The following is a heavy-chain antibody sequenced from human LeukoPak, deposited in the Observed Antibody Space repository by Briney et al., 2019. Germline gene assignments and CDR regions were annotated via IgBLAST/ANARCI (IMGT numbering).Heavy chain of an antibody. CDR3: ARGVYFDY. V-gene: IGHV1-8*03. J-gene: IGHJ4*02. CDR1: GYTFTSYD. Sequence: ASVKVSCKASGYTFTSYDINWVRQATGQGLEWMGWMNPNSGNTNYAQKFQERVTITRDMSTSTAYMELSSLRSEDTAVYYCARGVYFDYWGQGTLVTVSS. CDR2: MNPNSGNT.